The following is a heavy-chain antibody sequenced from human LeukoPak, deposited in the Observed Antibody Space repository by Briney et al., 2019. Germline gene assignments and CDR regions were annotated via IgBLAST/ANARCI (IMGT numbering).Heavy chain of an antibody. Sequence: SETLSLTCAVYGESFSGYYWNWIRQPPGKGLEWIGEITHSGSTNYSPSLKSRVTISVDMSKNHFSLKMNSLTAADTAVYYCARGPYFEYWGQGTLITVSS. CDR2: ITHSGST. CDR3: ARGPYFEY. J-gene: IGHJ4*02. V-gene: IGHV4-34*01. CDR1: GESFSGYY.